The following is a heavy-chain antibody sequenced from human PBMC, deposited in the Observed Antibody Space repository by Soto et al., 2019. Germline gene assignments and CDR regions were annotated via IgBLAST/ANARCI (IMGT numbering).Heavy chain of an antibody. D-gene: IGHD3-16*01. Sequence: EVQLLESGGGFVRPGGSLRLSCEVSDFLVSIHAMSWVRQAPGKGLQWVSTIDGTGGSTYYLDSVRGRFTISTDKAKTTLYLNMNILRDDDTAIYYCARGESDYYYYYMDVWGKGTPVTVSS. CDR3: ARGESDYYYYYMDV. CDR2: IDGTGGST. J-gene: IGHJ6*03. V-gene: IGHV3-23*01. CDR1: DFLVSIHA.